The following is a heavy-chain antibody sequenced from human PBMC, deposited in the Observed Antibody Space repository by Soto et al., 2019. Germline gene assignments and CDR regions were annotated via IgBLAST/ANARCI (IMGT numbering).Heavy chain of an antibody. CDR3: ARVVVGSRLSLDY. CDR1: GGTFSSYT. D-gene: IGHD1-26*01. Sequence: QVQLVQSGAEVKKPGSSVTVSCKASGGTFSSYTISWVRQAPGQGLEWMAGISPIFGTPIYAQKFQDRVTLTAEDSTMTAYMEMNRLTSEDTAVYYCARVVVGSRLSLDYWGQGALVTISS. CDR2: ISPIFGTP. J-gene: IGHJ4*02. V-gene: IGHV1-69*01.